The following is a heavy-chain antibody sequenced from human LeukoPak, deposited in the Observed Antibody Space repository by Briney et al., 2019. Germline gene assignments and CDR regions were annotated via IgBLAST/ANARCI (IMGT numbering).Heavy chain of an antibody. D-gene: IGHD2-2*01. J-gene: IGHJ4*01. CDR1: DGSLTGFY. Sequence: SETLSLTCAVFDGSLTGFYWSWIRQPPGRGLEWLADVSHTGDTTYNPSLKSLGTIFLDTAKNQFSLRLRYVTAADTAVYYCARLRTPPTERPAVIGVQKKFTTPGKEAYYFDYWGHGILVTVSS. V-gene: IGHV4-34*01. CDR3: ARLRTPPTERPAVIGVQKKFTTPGKEAYYFDY. CDR2: VSHTGDT.